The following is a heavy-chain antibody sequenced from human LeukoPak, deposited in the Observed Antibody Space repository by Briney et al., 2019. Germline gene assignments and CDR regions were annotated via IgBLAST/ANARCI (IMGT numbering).Heavy chain of an antibody. V-gene: IGHV4-59*01. J-gene: IGHJ4*02. CDR2: IYYSGST. CDR3: ARGVPEYYDFWSGYFYYFDY. CDR1: GGSISSYY. D-gene: IGHD3-3*01. Sequence: SSETLSLTCTVSGGSISSYYWSWIRQPPGKGLEWIGYIYYSGSTNYNPSLKSRVTISVDTSKNQFSLKLTSVAAADTAVYYCARGVPEYYDFWSGYFYYFDYWGQGTLVTVSS.